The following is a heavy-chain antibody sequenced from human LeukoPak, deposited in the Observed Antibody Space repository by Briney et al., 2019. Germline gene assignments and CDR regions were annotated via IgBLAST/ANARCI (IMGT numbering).Heavy chain of an antibody. V-gene: IGHV3-7*01. Sequence: GGSLRLSCAASGFTLSNYWMSWVRQTPGKGPEWVANIRPDGNEIYYVDSVKGRFTISRDNARNSLFLQMNSLRAEDTAVYYCAGINDYGDPTGAFDIWGQGTMVTVSS. CDR2: IRPDGNEI. CDR1: GFTLSNYW. D-gene: IGHD4-17*01. J-gene: IGHJ3*02. CDR3: AGINDYGDPTGAFDI.